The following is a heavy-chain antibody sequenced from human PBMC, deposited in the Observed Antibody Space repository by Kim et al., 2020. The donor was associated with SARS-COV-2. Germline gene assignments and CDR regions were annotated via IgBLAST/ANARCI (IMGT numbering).Heavy chain of an antibody. CDR2: ISSSGSTI. Sequence: GGSLRLSCAASGFTFSSYEMNWVRQAPGKGLEWVSYISSSGSTIYYADSVKGRFTISRDNAKNSLNLQMNSLRAEDTAVYYCARHSGRRSYYYYGMDVWGQGTTVTVSS. D-gene: IGHD6-19*01. CDR3: ARHSGRRSYYYYGMDV. V-gene: IGHV3-48*03. J-gene: IGHJ6*02. CDR1: GFTFSSYE.